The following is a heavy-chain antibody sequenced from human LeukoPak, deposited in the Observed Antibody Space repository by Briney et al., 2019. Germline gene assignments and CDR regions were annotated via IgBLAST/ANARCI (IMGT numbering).Heavy chain of an antibody. CDR1: GYTFTGYY. D-gene: IGHD5-18*01. J-gene: IGHJ4*02. V-gene: IGHV1-2*02. Sequence: ASVKVSCKASGYTFTGYYMHWVRQAPGQGLEWMGWINPNSGGTNYAQKFQGRVTMTRDTSISTVYMELSSLRSEDTAVYYCARVDTAMVDFDYWGQGTLVTVSS. CDR2: INPNSGGT. CDR3: ARVDTAMVDFDY.